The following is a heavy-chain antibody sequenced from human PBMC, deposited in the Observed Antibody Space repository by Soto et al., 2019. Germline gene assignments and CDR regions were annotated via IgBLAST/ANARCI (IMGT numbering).Heavy chain of an antibody. Sequence: EVQLLESGGGLAQPGGSLRLSCAASGFTFSDSAMSWVRQAPGKGLEWVSGISGSGGGTTYYADSVKGRFTISRDNSKNTLYLQMNSLRAEDTAVYYCAKLGVIGEFLSYWGQGTLVTVSS. CDR2: ISGSGGGTT. J-gene: IGHJ4*02. CDR3: AKLGVIGEFLSY. D-gene: IGHD3-16*01. V-gene: IGHV3-23*01. CDR1: GFTFSDSA.